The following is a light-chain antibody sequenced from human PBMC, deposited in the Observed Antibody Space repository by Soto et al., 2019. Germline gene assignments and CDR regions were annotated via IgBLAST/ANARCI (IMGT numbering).Light chain of an antibody. Sequence: EIVLTQSPATLSLSPGERATLSCRASQTVGSSLAWYQHKPGQAPRLLLYNTSKRANGIPARFSGSGSGTDFSLTISSLEPEDFAVDYCQQRYNWPPLTFGGGTKVEMK. J-gene: IGKJ4*01. CDR3: QQRYNWPPLT. V-gene: IGKV3-11*01. CDR1: QTVGSS. CDR2: NTS.